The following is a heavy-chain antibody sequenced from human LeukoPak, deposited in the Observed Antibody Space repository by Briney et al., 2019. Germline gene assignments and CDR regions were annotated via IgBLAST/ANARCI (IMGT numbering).Heavy chain of an antibody. CDR3: AREFSSSGSYSGDFDY. Sequence: ASVKVSCKSSGYTFTGYYMHWVRQAPGQGLEWMGWINPNSGGTNYAQKFQGRVTMTRDTSISTAYMELSRLRSDDTAVYYCAREFSSSGSYSGDFDYWGQGTLVTVSS. J-gene: IGHJ4*02. CDR1: GYTFTGYY. CDR2: INPNSGGT. V-gene: IGHV1-2*02. D-gene: IGHD1-26*01.